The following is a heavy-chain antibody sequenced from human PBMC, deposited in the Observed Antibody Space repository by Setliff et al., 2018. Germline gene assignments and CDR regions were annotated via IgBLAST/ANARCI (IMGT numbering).Heavy chain of an antibody. V-gene: IGHV4-59*02. CDR1: GGSVSNHY. CDR2: ISYSGSA. CDR3: TVYNTGSSKDHY. Sequence: PSETLSLTCSVSGGSVSNHYWSWIRQPPRKGLEWVGTISYSGSANYNPSLKGRVSISTDTSKNQFSLKLSSVTAADTALYYCTVYNTGSSKDHYWGQGTPVTVSS. D-gene: IGHD2-8*02. J-gene: IGHJ4*02.